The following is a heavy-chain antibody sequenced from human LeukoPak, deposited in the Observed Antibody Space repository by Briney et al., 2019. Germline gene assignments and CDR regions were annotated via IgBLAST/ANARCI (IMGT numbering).Heavy chain of an antibody. CDR1: GYSISSGNY. V-gene: IGHV4-38-2*01. CDR3: ARGCLSSGFVY. Sequence: PSETLSLTCAVSGYSISSGNYWGGIRQPPGKGLEWIGSIYHSGSTYYNPSLKSRVTISVDTSKNQFSLKLSSVTAADTAVYYCARGCLSSGFVYWGQGTLVTVSS. J-gene: IGHJ4*02. D-gene: IGHD6-19*01. CDR2: IYHSGST.